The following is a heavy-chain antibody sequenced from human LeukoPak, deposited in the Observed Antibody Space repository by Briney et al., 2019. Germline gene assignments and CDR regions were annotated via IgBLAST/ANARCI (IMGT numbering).Heavy chain of an antibody. CDR1: GGTISNSNYY. CDR2: IYTTGST. V-gene: IGHV4-61*02. Sequence: SETLSLTCTVTGGTISNSNYYWSWIRQPAGKGLEWIGRIYTTGSTNYNPSLKSRVTISVDTSKNQFSLKVSSVTAADTAVYYCARASYGSGSYYEDYFYYMDVWGKGTTVTISS. J-gene: IGHJ6*03. CDR3: ARASYGSGSYYEDYFYYMDV. D-gene: IGHD3-10*01.